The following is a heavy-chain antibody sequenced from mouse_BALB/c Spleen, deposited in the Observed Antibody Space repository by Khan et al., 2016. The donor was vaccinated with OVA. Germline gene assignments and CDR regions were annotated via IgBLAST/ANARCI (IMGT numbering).Heavy chain of an antibody. Sequence: QVQLKESGPGLVQPSQSLSITCTVSGFSLTSYGVHWVRQSPGKGLEWLGVIWSGGSTDYNAAFISRLSISKDNSKSQVLLKMSSLQANDTAKYYSAINPNSLRRGRRAMDYWGQGTSVTVSS. D-gene: IGHD1-2*01. CDR1: GFSLTSYG. J-gene: IGHJ4*01. CDR2: IWSGGST. V-gene: IGHV2-2*02. CDR3: AINPNSLRRGRRAMDY.